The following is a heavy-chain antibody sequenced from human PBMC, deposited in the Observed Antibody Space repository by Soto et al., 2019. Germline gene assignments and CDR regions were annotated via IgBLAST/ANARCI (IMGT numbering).Heavy chain of an antibody. CDR3: TGDTSGYYYASAIDY. J-gene: IGHJ4*02. V-gene: IGHV3-49*03. CDR2: IRSKTYGGTT. Sequence: SCTASGFTFGDYAMSWFRQAPGRGLEWVGFIRSKTYGGTTEYAASVKGRFTISRDDSKRITYLQMNGLKTEDTAVYYCTGDTSGYYYASAIDYWGQGTLVTVSS. CDR1: GFTFGDYA. D-gene: IGHD3-22*01.